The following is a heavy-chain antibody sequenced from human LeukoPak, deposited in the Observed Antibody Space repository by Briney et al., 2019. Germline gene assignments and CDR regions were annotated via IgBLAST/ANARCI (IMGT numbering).Heavy chain of an antibody. CDR2: ISSSGSTI. CDR1: GFTFSSYE. Sequence: GGSLRLSCAASGFTFSSYEMNWVRQAPGKGLEWVSYISSSGSTIYYADSVKGRFTISRDNAKNSLYLQMNSLRAEDTAVYYCAREKGIAAAVIDYWGQGTLVTVSS. V-gene: IGHV3-48*03. CDR3: AREKGIAAAVIDY. D-gene: IGHD6-13*01. J-gene: IGHJ4*02.